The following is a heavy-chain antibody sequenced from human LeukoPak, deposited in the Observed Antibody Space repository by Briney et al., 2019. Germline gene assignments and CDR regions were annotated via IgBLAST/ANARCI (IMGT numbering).Heavy chain of an antibody. CDR1: GFTSRSHN. CDR3: ARKMKTGDRVGAFDI. CDR2: IGSDGSYI. V-gene: IGHV3-21*01. Sequence: GGSLRLSCAASGFTSRSHNMNWVRQAPMKGLEWVSSIGSDGSYIYYADSVKGRFTISRDNAENSLYLQMNSLTAEDTAVYYCARKMKTGDRVGAFDIWGQGTVVTISS. D-gene: IGHD1-1*01. J-gene: IGHJ3*02.